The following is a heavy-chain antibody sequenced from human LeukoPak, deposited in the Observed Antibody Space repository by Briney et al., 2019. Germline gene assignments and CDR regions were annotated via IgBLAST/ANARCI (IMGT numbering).Heavy chain of an antibody. CDR1: GYTFTSYG. CDR3: ARDAIDTIFGVVRNWFDP. D-gene: IGHD3-3*01. V-gene: IGHV1-18*01. CDR2: ISAYNGNT. J-gene: IGHJ5*02. Sequence: ASVKVSCKASGYTFTSYGIIWVRQAPGQGLEWMGWISAYNGNTNYAQKLQGRVTMTTDTSTSTAYMELRSLRSDDTAVYYCARDAIDTIFGVVRNWFDPWGQGTLVTVSS.